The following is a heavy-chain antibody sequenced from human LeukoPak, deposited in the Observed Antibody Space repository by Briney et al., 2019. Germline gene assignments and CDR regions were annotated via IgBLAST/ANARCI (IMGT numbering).Heavy chain of an antibody. V-gene: IGHV1-69*13. D-gene: IGHD3-9*01. J-gene: IGHJ4*02. Sequence: GASVKVSCKASGGTFSSYAISWVRQAPGQGLEWMGGIIPIFGTANYAQKFQGRVTITADESTSTAYMELSSLRSEDTAVYYCARDREDILTGYYKGRSFVFDYWGQGTLVTVSS. CDR2: IIPIFGTA. CDR3: ARDREDILTGYYKGRSFVFDY. CDR1: GGTFSSYA.